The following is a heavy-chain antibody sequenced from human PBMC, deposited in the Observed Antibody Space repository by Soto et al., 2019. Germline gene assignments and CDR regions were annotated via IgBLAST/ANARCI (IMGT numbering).Heavy chain of an antibody. D-gene: IGHD4-17*01. Sequence: EVQLVESGGGLVKPGGSLRLSCAASGFTFSSYSMNWVHQAPGKGLEWVSSISSSSSYIYYADSVKGRFTISRDNAKNSLYLQMNSLRAEDTAVYYCARLVRWQFDYWGQGTLVTVSS. CDR1: GFTFSSYS. CDR2: ISSSSSYI. V-gene: IGHV3-21*01. CDR3: ARLVRWQFDY. J-gene: IGHJ4*02.